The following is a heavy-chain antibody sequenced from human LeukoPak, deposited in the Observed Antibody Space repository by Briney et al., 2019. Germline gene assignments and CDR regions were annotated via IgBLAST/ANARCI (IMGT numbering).Heavy chain of an antibody. CDR2: ISYDGSNK. CDR1: GFTFSSYA. Sequence: GGSLRLSCAASGFTFSSYAMHWVRQAPGKGLEWVAFISYDGSNKYYADSVKGRFTISRDNSRNTLYLQMNSLRADDTAVYYCARGLYKRSTYFDYWGQGTLVTVSS. J-gene: IGHJ4*02. D-gene: IGHD3-10*01. CDR3: ARGLYKRSTYFDY. V-gene: IGHV3-30*01.